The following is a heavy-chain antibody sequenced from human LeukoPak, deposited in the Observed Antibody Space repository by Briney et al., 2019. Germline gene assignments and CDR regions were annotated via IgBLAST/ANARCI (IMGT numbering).Heavy chain of an antibody. J-gene: IGHJ4*02. D-gene: IGHD4-23*01. Sequence: ASVKVSCKASGYTFNGYYIHWVRQAPGQGLEWMGWISPNTGGTKFAQKFQGRVTMTRDTSISTAYMELSRLRSGDTAVYYCARVVRVGGYSRSFDYWGQGTLVTVSS. CDR2: ISPNTGGT. CDR1: GYTFNGYY. V-gene: IGHV1-2*02. CDR3: ARVVRVGGYSRSFDY.